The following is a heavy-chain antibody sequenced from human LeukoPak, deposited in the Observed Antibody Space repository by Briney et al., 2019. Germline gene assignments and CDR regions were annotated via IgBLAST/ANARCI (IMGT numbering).Heavy chain of an antibody. CDR3: ARGGSGYDSYHYFDY. CDR2: IIRIFGTA. CDR1: GGTFSSYA. J-gene: IGHJ4*02. Sequence: SVKVSCKASGGTFSSYAISWVRQAPGQGLEWMGGIIRIFGTATCAQKFQGRVTITTDESTSTAYMELSSLRSEDTAVYYCARGGSGYDSYHYFDYWGQGTLATVSS. V-gene: IGHV1-69*05. D-gene: IGHD5-12*01.